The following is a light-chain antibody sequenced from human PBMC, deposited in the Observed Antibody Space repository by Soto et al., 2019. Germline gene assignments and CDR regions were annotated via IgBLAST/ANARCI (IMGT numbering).Light chain of an antibody. Sequence: QSALTQPASVSGSPGQSITISCTGTSSDVGAYKYVSWFRQHPGKAPKLMIYEVNNRPSGVSNRFSGSKSGNTASLIISGLQAENEADYYCSSYSATSTPVFVGGTKLTVL. CDR1: SSDVGAYKY. V-gene: IGLV2-14*01. CDR3: SSYSATSTPV. J-gene: IGLJ3*02. CDR2: EVN.